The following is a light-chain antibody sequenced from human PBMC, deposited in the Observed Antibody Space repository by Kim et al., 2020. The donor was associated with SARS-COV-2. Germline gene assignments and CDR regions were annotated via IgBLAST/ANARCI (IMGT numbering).Light chain of an antibody. CDR3: QAGDSSSYV. CDR1: KLGDKY. CDR2: QDS. J-gene: IGLJ1*01. Sequence: VSAGQTASITFSGDKLGDKYACWYQQKPGQSPVLVIYQDSKRPSGIPERVSGSNSGNTATLTISGIPAMDEADYYCQAGDSSSYVFGTGTKVTVL. V-gene: IGLV3-1*01.